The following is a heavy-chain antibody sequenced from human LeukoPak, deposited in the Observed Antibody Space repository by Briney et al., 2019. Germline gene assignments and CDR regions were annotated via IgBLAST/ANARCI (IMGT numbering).Heavy chain of an antibody. Sequence: ASVKVSCKASGYTFTSYDFNWVRQAPGQGLEWMGWISAYNGNTNYAQKLQGRVTMTTDTSTSTAYMELRSLRSDDTAVYYCARDRSPYYDFWSGYSGPYYGMDVWGQGTTVTVSS. CDR2: ISAYNGNT. CDR1: GYTFTSYD. D-gene: IGHD3-3*01. CDR3: ARDRSPYYDFWSGYSGPYYGMDV. J-gene: IGHJ6*02. V-gene: IGHV1-18*01.